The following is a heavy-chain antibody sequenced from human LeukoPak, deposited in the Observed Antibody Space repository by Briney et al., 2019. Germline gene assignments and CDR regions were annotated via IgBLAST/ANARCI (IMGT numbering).Heavy chain of an antibody. V-gene: IGHV4-30-4*07. Sequence: SETLSLTCAVSGGSISSGGYSWSWIRQPPGKGLEWIGYIYYSGSTYYNPSLKSRVTISVDTSKNQFSLQLNSVTPEDTAVYYCARDRELDDFWDAYDIWGQGTMVIVSS. CDR2: IYYSGST. CDR3: ARDRELDDFWDAYDI. J-gene: IGHJ3*02. CDR1: GGSISSGGYS. D-gene: IGHD3/OR15-3a*01.